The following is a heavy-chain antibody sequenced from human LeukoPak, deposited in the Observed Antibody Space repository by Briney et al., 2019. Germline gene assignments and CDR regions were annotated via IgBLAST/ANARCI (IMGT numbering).Heavy chain of an antibody. J-gene: IGHJ4*02. V-gene: IGHV4-39*07. Sequence: SETLSLTCTVSGGSISSSSYYWGWIRQPPGKGLEWIGSIYYSGSTYYNPSLKSRVTISVDTSKNQFSLKLSSVTAADTAVYYCARSRNYYDSSNFDYWGQGTLVTVSS. D-gene: IGHD3-22*01. CDR1: GGSISSSSYY. CDR2: IYYSGST. CDR3: ARSRNYYDSSNFDY.